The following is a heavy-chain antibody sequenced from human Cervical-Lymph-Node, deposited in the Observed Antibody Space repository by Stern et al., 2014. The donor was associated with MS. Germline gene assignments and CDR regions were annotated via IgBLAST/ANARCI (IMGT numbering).Heavy chain of an antibody. CDR1: GFSFNFFA. V-gene: IGHV3-23*04. D-gene: IGHD3-22*01. Sequence: EVQLVESGGGLVQPGGSLRLSCAASGFSFNFFAMSWVRQAPGKGLECVAMIAAGGDVTYYADSVKGRFTISRDNFKNTVYLEINSLRAEDTAVYYCAKEDLDYYDSNGNDFWGQGTQVAVSS. CDR3: AKEDLDYYDSNGNDF. J-gene: IGHJ4*02. CDR2: IAAGGDVT.